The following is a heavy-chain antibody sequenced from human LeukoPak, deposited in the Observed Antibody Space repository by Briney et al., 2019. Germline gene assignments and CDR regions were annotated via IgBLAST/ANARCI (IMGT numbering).Heavy chain of an antibody. D-gene: IGHD3-22*01. J-gene: IGHJ4*02. CDR3: AREHDSSLLDY. V-gene: IGHV3-64*01. CDR1: GFTFSFYP. Sequence: PGGSLRLSYAASGFTFSFYPMHWVRQAPGKGLEYVSGISSNGGSTYYANSVKGRFTISRDNSKNTLYLQMGSLRAEDMAVYYCAREHDSSLLDYWGQGTLVTVSS. CDR2: ISSNGGST.